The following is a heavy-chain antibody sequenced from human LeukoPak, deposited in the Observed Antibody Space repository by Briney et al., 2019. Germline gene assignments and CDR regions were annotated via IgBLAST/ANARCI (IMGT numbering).Heavy chain of an antibody. J-gene: IGHJ4*02. D-gene: IGHD6-19*01. CDR2: IYTSGST. V-gene: IGHV4-4*07. Sequence: PSETLSLTCTVSGGSISSYYWSWIRQPAGQGLEWIGRIYTSGSTNYNPSLKSRVTISVDKSKNQFSLKLSSVTAADTAVYYCARARLAVAGTIFDYWGQGTLVTVSS. CDR3: ARARLAVAGTIFDY. CDR1: GGSISSYY.